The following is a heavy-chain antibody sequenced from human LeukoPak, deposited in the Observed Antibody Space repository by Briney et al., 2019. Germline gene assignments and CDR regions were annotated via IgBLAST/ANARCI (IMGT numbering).Heavy chain of an antibody. D-gene: IGHD3-22*01. J-gene: IGHJ4*02. CDR1: GYTLTELS. CDR2: FDPEDGET. Sequence: GASVKVSCKVSGYTLTELSMHWVRQAPGKGLEWMGGFDPEDGETIYAQKFQGRVTMTEDTSTDTAYMELSSLRSEDTAVYYCATGRLFWDYDSSGYHEDFDYWGQGTLVTVSS. V-gene: IGHV1-24*01. CDR3: ATGRLFWDYDSSGYHEDFDY.